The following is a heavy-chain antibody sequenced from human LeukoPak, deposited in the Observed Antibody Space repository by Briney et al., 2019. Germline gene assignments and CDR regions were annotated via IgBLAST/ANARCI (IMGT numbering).Heavy chain of an antibody. CDR3: ARQIASAGTAGFDF. D-gene: IGHD6-13*01. CDR2: IYSTGST. Sequence: SETLSLTCTVSGGSISSYYWSWIRQPAGKGLEWIGRIYSTGSTNFNPSLKSRVTMSVDTSKNQFSLRLRSVTAADTAVYYCARQIASAGTAGFDFWGQGALVTVSS. CDR1: GGSISSYY. J-gene: IGHJ4*02. V-gene: IGHV4-4*07.